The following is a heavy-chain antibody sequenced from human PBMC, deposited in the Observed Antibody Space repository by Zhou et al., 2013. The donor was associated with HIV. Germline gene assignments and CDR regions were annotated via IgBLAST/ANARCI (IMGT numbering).Heavy chain of an antibody. Sequence: QVHLVQSGAEVKKPGSSVKVSCKASGDNFARYAVSWVRQAPGQGLEWMGGLVPVFSRSKFGEKFQGRVTFDADESANTVYMEMTNLRFEDTAVYYCARGRGTWGTPFEYWGPEPWSPSPQ. CDR3: ARGRGTWGTPFEY. D-gene: IGHD1-7*01. J-gene: IGHJ4*01. V-gene: IGHV1-69*12. CDR1: GDNFARYA. CDR2: LVPVFSRS.